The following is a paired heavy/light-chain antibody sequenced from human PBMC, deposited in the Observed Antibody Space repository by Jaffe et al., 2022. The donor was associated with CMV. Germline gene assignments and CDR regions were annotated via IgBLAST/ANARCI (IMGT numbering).Heavy chain of an antibody. J-gene: IGHJ6*02. CDR3: AKIGEAVAGTPGYYYYGMDV. V-gene: IGHV3-23*01. CDR1: GFTFSSYA. CDR2: ISGSGGST. Sequence: EVQLLESGGGLVQPGGSLRLSCAASGFTFSSYAMSWVRQAPGKGLEWVSAISGSGGSTYYADSVKGRFTISRDNSKNTLYLQMNSLRAEDTAVYYCAKIGEAVAGTPGYYYYGMDVWGQGTTVTVSS. D-gene: IGHD6-19*01.
Light chain of an antibody. J-gene: IGKJ1*01. CDR3: QQYGSSPWG. CDR1: QSVSSSY. CDR2: GAS. V-gene: IGKV3-20*01. Sequence: EIVLTQSPGTLSLSPGERATLSCRASQSVSSSYLAWYQQKPGQAPRLLIYGASSRATGIPDRFSGSGSGTDFTLTISRLEPEDFAVYYCQQYGSSPWGFGQGTKVEIK.